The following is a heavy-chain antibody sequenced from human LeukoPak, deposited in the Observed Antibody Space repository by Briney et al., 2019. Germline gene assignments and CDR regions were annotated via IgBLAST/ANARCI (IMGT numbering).Heavy chain of an antibody. CDR2: IYYSGST. J-gene: IGHJ4*02. D-gene: IGHD1-26*01. Sequence: SETLSLTCTVSGYSISSGYYWGWIRQPPGKGLEWIGYIYYSGSTNYNPSLKSRVTISVDTSKNQFSLKLSSVTAADTAVYYCARGGGSYHRWGQGTLVTVSS. CDR3: ARGGGSYHR. V-gene: IGHV4-38-2*02. CDR1: GYSISSGYY.